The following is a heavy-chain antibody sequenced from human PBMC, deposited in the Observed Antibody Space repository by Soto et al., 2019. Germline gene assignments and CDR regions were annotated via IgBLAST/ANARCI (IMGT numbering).Heavy chain of an antibody. V-gene: IGHV1-2*04. D-gene: IGHD2-8*01. J-gene: IGHJ6*02. Sequence: ASVKFCCKASGYSFTDYHIHWVRQAPGQGLEWLGRINPKSGGTSTAQKFQGWVTMTTDTSISTTSMELTRLTSDDTAIYYCARGDSTDCSNGVCSFFYNHDMDVWGQGTTVTVSS. CDR2: INPKSGGT. CDR1: GYSFTDYH. CDR3: ARGDSTDCSNGVCSFFYNHDMDV.